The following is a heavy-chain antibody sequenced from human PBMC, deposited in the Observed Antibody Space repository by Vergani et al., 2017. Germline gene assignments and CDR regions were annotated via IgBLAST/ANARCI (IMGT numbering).Heavy chain of an antibody. CDR3: ARQGPVFSSGHENWFDP. CDR2: IYTSGST. Sequence: QVQLQESGPGLVKPSQTLSLTCTVSGGSISSGGYYWSWIRQPAGKGLEWIGRIYTSGSTNYNPSLKSRVTMSVDTSKNQFSLKLSSVTAADTAVYYCARQGPVFSSGHENWFDPWGQGTLVTVSS. D-gene: IGHD6-19*01. V-gene: IGHV4-61*02. CDR1: GGSISSGGYY. J-gene: IGHJ5*02.